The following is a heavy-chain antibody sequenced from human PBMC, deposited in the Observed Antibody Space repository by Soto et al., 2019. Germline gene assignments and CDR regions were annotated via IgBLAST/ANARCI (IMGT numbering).Heavy chain of an antibody. D-gene: IGHD6-13*01. CDR2: ISYDGSNK. CDR3: AKDHSSSWGFDY. J-gene: IGHJ4*02. Sequence: QVQLVESGGGVVQPGRSLRLSCAASGFTFSSYGMHWVRQAPGKGLEWVAVISYDGSNKYYADSVKGRFTISRDNSKNTLYLQMNRLRAEDTAVYYCAKDHSSSWGFDYWGQGTLVTVSS. CDR1: GFTFSSYG. V-gene: IGHV3-30*18.